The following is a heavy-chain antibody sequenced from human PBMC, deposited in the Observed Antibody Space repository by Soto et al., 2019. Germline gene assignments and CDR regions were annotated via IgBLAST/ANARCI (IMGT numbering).Heavy chain of an antibody. CDR3: ARQEGVVVAATDYYSYMDV. D-gene: IGHD2-15*01. Sequence: PSETLSLTCTVSGGSTSSSSYYWGWIRQPPGKGLEWIGSIYYSGSTYYNPSLKSRVTISVDTSKNQFSLKLSSVTAADTAVYYCARQEGVVVAATDYYSYMDVWGKGTTVTVSS. V-gene: IGHV4-39*01. J-gene: IGHJ6*03. CDR2: IYYSGST. CDR1: GGSTSSSSYY.